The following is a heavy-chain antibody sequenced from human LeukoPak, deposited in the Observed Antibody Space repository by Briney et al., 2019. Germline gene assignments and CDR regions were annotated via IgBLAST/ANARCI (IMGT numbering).Heavy chain of an antibody. J-gene: IGHJ4*02. Sequence: QTGGSLRLSCAASGFTFNIYAMNWVRQAPGKGLEWVSGISGSGRPYYADSEKGRFTISRDTSKNTPYLQMNSLRAEDTAVYYYSRAWSLYYWGQGTLVTVSS. CDR3: SRAWSLYY. V-gene: IGHV3-23*01. CDR1: GFTFNIYA. CDR2: ISGSGRP. D-gene: IGHD1-26*01.